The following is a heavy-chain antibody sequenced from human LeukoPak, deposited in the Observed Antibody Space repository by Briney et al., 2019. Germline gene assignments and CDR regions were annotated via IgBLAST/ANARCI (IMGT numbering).Heavy chain of an antibody. D-gene: IGHD6-13*01. CDR3: AKDGGRPGYYFDP. CDR2: IGTGEGDI. J-gene: IGHJ4*02. CDR1: GFTLTEFT. Sequence: GRCLRLSCAASGFTLTEFTMTWVRQAPGRGLEWVSTIGTGEGDIFYTDSAKGRFIISRDDVRRTLYLQMHSLRADDSAVYFCAKDGGRPGYYFDPWGQGALVTVSS. V-gene: IGHV3-23*01.